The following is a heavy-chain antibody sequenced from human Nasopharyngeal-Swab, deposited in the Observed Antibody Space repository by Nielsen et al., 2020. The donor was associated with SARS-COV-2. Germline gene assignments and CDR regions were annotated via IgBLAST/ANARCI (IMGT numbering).Heavy chain of an antibody. D-gene: IGHD6-13*01. V-gene: IGHV1-2*02. J-gene: IGHJ4*02. CDR1: GYNFTTYD. Sequence: ASVKVSCKASGYNFTTYDFNWVRQAPGQGLEWMGWINPNSGGTNYAQKFQGRVTMTRDTSISTAYMELSRLRSDDTAVYYCARESIAAAGRDFDYWGQGTLVTVSS. CDR3: ARESIAAAGRDFDY. CDR2: INPNSGGT.